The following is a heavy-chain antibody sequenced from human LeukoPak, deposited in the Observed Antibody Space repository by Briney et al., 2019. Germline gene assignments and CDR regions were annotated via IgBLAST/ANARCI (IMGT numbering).Heavy chain of an antibody. CDR1: GGSISSSNW. J-gene: IGHJ5*02. V-gene: IGHV4-4*02. Sequence: SDPLPLTCAVSGGSISSSNWWSWVRPPPGNGLEWVGELYHSGSTNYNPSLKSRVTISVDKSKNQSSLKLSSVTAADTAVYYCASVVPAGGNWFDPWGQGTLVTGSS. CDR2: LYHSGST. D-gene: IGHD2-2*01. CDR3: ASVVPAGGNWFDP.